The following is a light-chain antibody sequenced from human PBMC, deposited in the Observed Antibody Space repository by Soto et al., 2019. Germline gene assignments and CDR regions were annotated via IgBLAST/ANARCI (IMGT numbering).Light chain of an antibody. Sequence: EFVLTQSPCALSLSPGERATLSCRASQTVRNNYLAWYQQKPGQAPRLLIYDASSRATGIPDRFSGSGSGTDFTLTISRLEPEDFAVYYCQQYGSSPRTFGQGTKVDIK. J-gene: IGKJ1*01. V-gene: IGKV3-20*01. CDR2: DAS. CDR1: QTVRNNY. CDR3: QQYGSSPRT.